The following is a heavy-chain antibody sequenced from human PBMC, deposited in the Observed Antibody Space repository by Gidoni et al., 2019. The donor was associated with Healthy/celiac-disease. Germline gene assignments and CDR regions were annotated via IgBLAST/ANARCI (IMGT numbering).Heavy chain of an antibody. CDR3: ARHPSVGSSGKYYYYYYMDV. CDR1: GGSIRTSRYS. V-gene: IGHV4-39*01. D-gene: IGHD6-6*01. J-gene: IGHJ6*03. Sequence: QLQLQESGPGLVKPSETLSLTCTVSGGSIRTSRYSWGWIRQPPGKGLEWIGSIYYSGSTYYNPSLKSRVTISVDTSKNQFSLKLSSVTAADTAVYYCARHPSVGSSGKYYYYYYMDVWGKGTTVTVSS. CDR2: IYYSGST.